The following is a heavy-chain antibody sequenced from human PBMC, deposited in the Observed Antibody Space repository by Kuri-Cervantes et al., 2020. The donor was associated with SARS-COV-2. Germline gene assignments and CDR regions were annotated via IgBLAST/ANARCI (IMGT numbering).Heavy chain of an antibody. D-gene: IGHD2-21*02. J-gene: IGHJ3*02. CDR1: GFTFSSYW. CDR2: IKQDGSEK. CDR3: ARVRALCGGDCYSANDAFDI. Sequence: GESLKISCAASGFTFSSYWMSWVRQAPGKGLEWVANIKQDGSEKYYVDSVKGRFTISRDNSKNTLYLQMNSLRAEDTAVYYCARVRALCGGDCYSANDAFDIWGQGTMVTVSS. V-gene: IGHV3-7*02.